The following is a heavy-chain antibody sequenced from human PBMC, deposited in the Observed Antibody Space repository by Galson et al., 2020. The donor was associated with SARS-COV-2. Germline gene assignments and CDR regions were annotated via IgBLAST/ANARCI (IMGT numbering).Heavy chain of an antibody. D-gene: IGHD2-21*01. J-gene: IGHJ6*02. CDR1: GDSVSSNSAA. V-gene: IGHV6-1*01. CDR3: GRRDSRKYGLDV. CDR2: TYYRSKWYK. Sequence: SQTLSLTCAISGDSVSSNSAAWNWIRQSPSRGLEWLGRTYYRSKWYKDYAVSVQSRITFNPDTSKNQFSLHLNSVTPEDTAVYYCGRRDSRKYGLDVWGQGTTVTVSS.